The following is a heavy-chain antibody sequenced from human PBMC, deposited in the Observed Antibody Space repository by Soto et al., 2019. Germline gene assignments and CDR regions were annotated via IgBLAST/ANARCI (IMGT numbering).Heavy chain of an antibody. CDR3: TRGPGKYSSGWYLDY. Sequence: EVQLVESGGGLVKPGRSLRLSCTASGFTFGDYAMSWFRQAPGKGLEWVGFIRSKAYGGTTEYAASVKGRFTISRDDSKSIAYLQMNSLKTEDTAVYYCTRGPGKYSSGWYLDYWGQGTLVTVSS. CDR2: IRSKAYGGTT. V-gene: IGHV3-49*05. D-gene: IGHD6-19*01. CDR1: GFTFGDYA. J-gene: IGHJ4*02.